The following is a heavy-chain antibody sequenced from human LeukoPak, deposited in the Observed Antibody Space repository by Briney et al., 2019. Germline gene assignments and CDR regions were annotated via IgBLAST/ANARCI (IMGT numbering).Heavy chain of an antibody. V-gene: IGHV4-30-4*08. D-gene: IGHD6-19*01. CDR2: IYYSGST. CDR1: GGSISSGGYY. CDR3: ARTGYSSGWSLDY. Sequence: SETLSLTCTVSGGSISSGGYYWSWIRQPPGKCLEWIGYIYYSGSTYYNPSLKSRVTISVDTSKNQFSLKLSSVTAADTAVYYCARTGYSSGWSLDYWGQGTLVTVSS. J-gene: IGHJ4*02.